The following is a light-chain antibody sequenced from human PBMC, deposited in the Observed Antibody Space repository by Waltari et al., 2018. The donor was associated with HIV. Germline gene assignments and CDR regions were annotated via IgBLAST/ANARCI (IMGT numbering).Light chain of an antibody. J-gene: IGLJ1*01. CDR1: PSNIGHND. V-gene: IGLV1-47*01. CDR3: ASWDDRLSGHV. Sequence: QSVLTQTLSASETPGRSLTIPRSGYPSNIGHNDVFWYQQVAGLAPRLLIYRNNLRPSGVSDRFAGSRSGTSASLVISGLRAEDEAQYYCASWDDRLSGHVFGGGT. CDR2: RNN.